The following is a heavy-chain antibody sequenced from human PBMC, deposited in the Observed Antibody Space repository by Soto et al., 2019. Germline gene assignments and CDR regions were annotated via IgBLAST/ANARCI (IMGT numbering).Heavy chain of an antibody. CDR2: IYPGDSDT. CDR1: GYSFTDYW. CDR3: ARLSGARSPANF. D-gene: IGHD1-26*01. V-gene: IGHV5-51*01. J-gene: IGHJ4*02. Sequence: GESLKISCKGSGYSFTDYWIGWVRQMPGRGLEWMGIIYPGDSDTRYNPSFQGRVTISADKSITTAYLQWSSLKASDTAMYFCARLSGARSPANFWGQGTRVTVSS.